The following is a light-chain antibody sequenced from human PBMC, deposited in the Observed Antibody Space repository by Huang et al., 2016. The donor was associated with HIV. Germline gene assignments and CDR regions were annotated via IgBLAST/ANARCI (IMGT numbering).Light chain of an antibody. CDR3: HLSSTLHT. J-gene: IGKJ4*01. CDR1: LDIGGA. CDR2: YAS. V-gene: IGKV6-21*02. Sequence: EIVLTQSPDFPSVTPKEKVTITCRASLDIGGALHWYQQKPDQSPKLLIKYASHSIPGVRSRFSGSGSGTDFTLTINSLEAEDAATYYGHLSSTLHTFGAGTKVEIK.